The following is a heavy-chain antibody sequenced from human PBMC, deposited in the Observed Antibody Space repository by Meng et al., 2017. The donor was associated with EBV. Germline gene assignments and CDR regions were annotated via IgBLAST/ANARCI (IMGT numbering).Heavy chain of an antibody. CDR1: GYTFTNYG. CDR3: ARGGGDGEYDY. J-gene: IGHJ4*02. CDR2: ITTYNGNT. V-gene: IGHV1-18*01. D-gene: IGHD4-17*01. Sequence: QVHLVQSGADVKKPGSSLKVSCKASGYTFTNYGIGWVRQAPGQGIEWMGWITTYNGNTDYAHNLQGRVTMTEDTSTSTVYMERRSLGSDDPAVYYCARGGGDGEYDYWGQGTLVTVSA.